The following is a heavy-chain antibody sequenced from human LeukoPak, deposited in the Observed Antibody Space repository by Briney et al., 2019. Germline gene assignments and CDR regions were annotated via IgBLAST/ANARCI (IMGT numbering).Heavy chain of an antibody. CDR2: IDWDDDK. J-gene: IGHJ5*02. CDR3: ARIRAEEYSSSWYWFDP. V-gene: IGHV2-70*01. D-gene: IGHD6-13*01. Sequence: SGPTLVNPTQTLTLTCTFSGFSLSTRGMCVSWIRQPPGKALEWLSLIDWDDDKYYSTSLKTRLTISKDTSKNQVVLTMTNMDPVDTATYYCARIRAEEYSSSWYWFDPWGQGTLVTVSS. CDR1: GFSLSTRGMC.